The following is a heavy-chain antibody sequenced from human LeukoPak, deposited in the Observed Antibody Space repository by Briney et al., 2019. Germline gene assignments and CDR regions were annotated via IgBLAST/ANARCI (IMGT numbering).Heavy chain of an antibody. D-gene: IGHD2-21*02. V-gene: IGHV1-2*02. J-gene: IGHJ5*02. CDR3: ARDPSYCGGDCFVNWFDP. CDR2: INPNNGAT. Sequence: ASVKVSCKASGYTFTDYYIDWVRQAPGQGLEWMGWINPNNGATNYAQKFQGRVTMTTDTSITTAYMELTSLRSDDTAVYYCARDPSYCGGDCFVNWFDPWGQGTLVTVSS. CDR1: GYTFTDYY.